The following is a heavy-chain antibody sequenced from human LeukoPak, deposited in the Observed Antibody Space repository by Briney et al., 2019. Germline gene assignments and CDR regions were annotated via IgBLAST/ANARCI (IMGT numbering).Heavy chain of an antibody. V-gene: IGHV1-24*01. D-gene: IGHD6-6*01. CDR2: FDPEDGET. Sequence: ASVKVSCKVSGHTLTELSMHWVRQAPGKGLEWMGGFDPEDGETIYAQKFQGRVTMTEDTSTDTAYMELSSLRSEDTAVYYCATSISQWVSSSGPIDYWGQGTLVTVSS. CDR3: ATSISQWVSSSGPIDY. CDR1: GHTLTELS. J-gene: IGHJ4*02.